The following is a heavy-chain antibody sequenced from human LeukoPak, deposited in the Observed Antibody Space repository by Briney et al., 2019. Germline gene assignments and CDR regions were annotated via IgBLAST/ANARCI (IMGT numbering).Heavy chain of an antibody. CDR2: IYTSGST. D-gene: IGHD2-2*01. V-gene: IGHV4-4*07. J-gene: IGHJ3*02. Sequence: SETLPLTCTVSGGSISSSYWSWIRRPAGKGLEWLGRIYTSGSTNYNPSLKSRVTMSAYTSKNQFSLKLSSVTAADTAVYYCAREAPGWYCSSTSCYGRAFDIWGQGTMVTVSS. CDR1: GGSISSSY. CDR3: AREAPGWYCSSTSCYGRAFDI.